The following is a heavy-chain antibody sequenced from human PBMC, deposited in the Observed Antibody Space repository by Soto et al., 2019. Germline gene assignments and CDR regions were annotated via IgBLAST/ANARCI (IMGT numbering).Heavy chain of an antibody. D-gene: IGHD3-10*01. J-gene: IGHJ4*02. CDR1: GYTFTSYA. V-gene: IGHV1-3*01. CDR2: INAGNGNT. CDR3: ARDPDYYGSDSGSY. Sequence: ASVKVSCKASGYTFTSYAMHWVRQAPGQRLEWMGWINAGNGNTKYSQKFQGRVTITRDTSASTAYMELSSLRSEDTAVYYCARDPDYYGSDSGSYWGQGNLVTVSS.